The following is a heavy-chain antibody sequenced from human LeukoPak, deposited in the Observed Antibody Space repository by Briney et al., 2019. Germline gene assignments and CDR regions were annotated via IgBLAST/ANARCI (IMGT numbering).Heavy chain of an antibody. D-gene: IGHD3-22*01. CDR2: IWYDGSNK. V-gene: IGHV3-33*01. Sequence: PGGSLRLSCAASGFTFSSYGMHWVRQAPGKGLEGVAVIWYDGSNKYYADSVKGRFTISRDNSKTSLYLQMNSLRDEDTGVYYCAIMHGYYDGSGFWVQWGQGTLVTVSS. J-gene: IGHJ4*02. CDR3: AIMHGYYDGSGFWVQ. CDR1: GFTFSSYG.